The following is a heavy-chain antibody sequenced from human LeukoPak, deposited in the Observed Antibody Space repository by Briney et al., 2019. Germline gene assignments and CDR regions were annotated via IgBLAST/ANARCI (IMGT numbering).Heavy chain of an antibody. CDR3: ARGEVDYGGYPGLADY. D-gene: IGHD4-23*01. J-gene: IGHJ4*02. CDR1: GGSISSYY. CDR2: IYYSGST. V-gene: IGHV4-59*01. Sequence: PSETLSLTCTVSGGSISSYYWSWIRQPPGKGLEWIGYIYYSGSTNYNPSLKSRVTISVDTSKNQFSLKLSSVTAADTAVYYCARGEVDYGGYPGLADYWGQGTLVTVSS.